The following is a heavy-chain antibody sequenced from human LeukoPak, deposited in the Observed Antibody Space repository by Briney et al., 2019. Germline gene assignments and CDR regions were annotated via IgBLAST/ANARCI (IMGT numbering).Heavy chain of an antibody. CDR1: GFTFSSYA. Sequence: GGSLRLSCAASGFTFSSYAMSWVRQAPGKGLEWVSAISGSGGSTYYAHSVKGRFTISRDNSKNTLYLQMNSLRAEDTAVYYCAKVGIVVVPAAPYYFDYWGQGTLVTVSS. CDR2: ISGSGGST. V-gene: IGHV3-23*01. D-gene: IGHD2-2*01. J-gene: IGHJ4*02. CDR3: AKVGIVVVPAAPYYFDY.